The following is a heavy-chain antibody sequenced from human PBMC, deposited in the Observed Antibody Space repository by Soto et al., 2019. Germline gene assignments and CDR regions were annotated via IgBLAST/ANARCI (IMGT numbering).Heavy chain of an antibody. D-gene: IGHD3-16*01. J-gene: IGHJ6*02. V-gene: IGHV3-7*05. CDR2: INQYGSET. CDR3: VKIRRDGQTGYAMDV. Sequence: LVESGGGLVQPGGSLRLSCGASEFTFSTYWMSWVRQAPGKGVDWVANINQYGSETYYVDSVKGRFTITRDNAKNSLYLQMTSLRAEDTAVYYCVKIRRDGQTGYAMDVWGQGTTVTVSS. CDR1: EFTFSTYW.